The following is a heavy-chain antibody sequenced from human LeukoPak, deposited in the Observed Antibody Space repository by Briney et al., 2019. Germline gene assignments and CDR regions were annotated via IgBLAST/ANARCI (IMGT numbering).Heavy chain of an antibody. J-gene: IGHJ3*02. CDR3: ARGGVYYDSSGYYPPPDI. CDR2: MNPNSGNT. Sequence: ASVKVSCKASGYTFTSYDINWVRQATGQGLEWMGWMNPNSGNTGYAQKFQGRVTMTRNTSISTAYMELSSLRSEDTAVYYCARGGVYYDSSGYYPPPDIWGQGTMVTVSS. D-gene: IGHD3-22*01. CDR1: GYTFTSYD. V-gene: IGHV1-8*01.